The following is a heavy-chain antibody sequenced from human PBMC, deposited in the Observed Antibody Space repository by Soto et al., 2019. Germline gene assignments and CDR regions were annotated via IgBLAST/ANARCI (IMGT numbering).Heavy chain of an antibody. CDR3: ATSGILYPEPGRGMDFDI. Sequence: ASVKVSCTVSVYTLTELSRHWVRQAPGEGLEWMGGFDPEDGETIYAQKFQGRVTMTEDTSTDTAYMELSSLRSEDTAVYYCATSGILYPEPGRGMDFDIWGQGTMVTVSS. CDR2: FDPEDGET. V-gene: IGHV1-24*01. D-gene: IGHD2-8*01. J-gene: IGHJ3*02. CDR1: VYTLTELS.